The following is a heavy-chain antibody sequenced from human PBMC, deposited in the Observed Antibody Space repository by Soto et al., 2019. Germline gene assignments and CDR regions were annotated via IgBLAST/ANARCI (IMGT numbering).Heavy chain of an antibody. V-gene: IGHV4-34*01. CDR3: ARGMGYGSGFYYYYYGMDV. CDR2: INHSGST. J-gene: IGHJ6*02. CDR1: GWSFSGYY. D-gene: IGHD3-10*01. Sequence: SETLSLTCAVYGWSFSGYYWSWIRQPPGKGLEWIGEINHSGSTNYNPTLKNRVNTSEDTSKNPFSLKLSSVTAADTAVYYCARGMGYGSGFYYYYYGMDVWGQGTTVTVSS.